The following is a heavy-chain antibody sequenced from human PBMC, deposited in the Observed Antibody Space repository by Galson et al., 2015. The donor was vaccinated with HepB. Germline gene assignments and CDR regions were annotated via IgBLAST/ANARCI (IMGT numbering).Heavy chain of an antibody. Sequence: SLRLSCAASGFTFSDYYMSWIRQAPGKGLEWVSYISSSSYTNYADSVKGRFTISRDNAKNSLYLQMNSLRAEDTAVYYCARDKSDGHRPAEEDYFDYWGQGTLVTVSS. D-gene: IGHD6-25*01. CDR1: GFTFSDYY. V-gene: IGHV3-11*06. CDR2: ISSSSYT. CDR3: ARDKSDGHRPAEEDYFDY. J-gene: IGHJ4*02.